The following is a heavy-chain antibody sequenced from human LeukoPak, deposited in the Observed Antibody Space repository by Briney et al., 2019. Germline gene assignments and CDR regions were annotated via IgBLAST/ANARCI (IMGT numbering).Heavy chain of an antibody. D-gene: IGHD2-15*01. CDR1: GYSFTSYW. J-gene: IGHJ4*02. Sequence: GESLKISCKGSGYSFTSYWISWVRQMPGKGLEWMGRIDPSDSYTNYSPSFQGHVTISVDKSISTAYLQWNSLKASDTAMYYCARRLQRHFDYWGQGTLVTVSS. CDR3: ARRLQRHFDY. CDR2: IDPSDSYT. V-gene: IGHV5-10-1*01.